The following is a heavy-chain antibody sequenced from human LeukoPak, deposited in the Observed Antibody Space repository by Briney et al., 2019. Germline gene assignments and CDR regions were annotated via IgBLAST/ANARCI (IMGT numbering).Heavy chain of an antibody. V-gene: IGHV4-39*07. CDR2: IYYSGST. J-gene: IGHJ2*01. Sequence: PETLSLTCTVSGDSISSSSYYWGWIRQPPGKGLEWIGSIYYSGSTYYNPSLKSRVTISVDTSKNQFSLKLSSVTAADTAVYYCARSVWYFDLWGRGTLVTVSS. CDR1: GDSISSSSYY. CDR3: ARSVWYFDL.